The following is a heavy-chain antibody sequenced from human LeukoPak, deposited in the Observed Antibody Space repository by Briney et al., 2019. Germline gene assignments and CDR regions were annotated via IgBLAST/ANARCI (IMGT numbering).Heavy chain of an antibody. CDR3: ANRGKYYFDY. Sequence: SETLSLTCTVSGGSISSSSYYWGWIRQPPGKGLEWIGSIYYSGSTYYNPSLKSRVTISVDTSKNQFSLKLSSVTAADTAIYYCANRGKYYFDYWGQGTLVTVSS. V-gene: IGHV4-39*01. CDR2: IYYSGST. D-gene: IGHD1-14*01. CDR1: GGSISSSSYY. J-gene: IGHJ4*02.